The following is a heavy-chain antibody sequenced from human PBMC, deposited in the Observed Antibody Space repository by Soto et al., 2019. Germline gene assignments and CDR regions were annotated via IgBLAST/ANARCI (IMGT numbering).Heavy chain of an antibody. Sequence: RGSLRLSCAASRFTFSRSWMTWVRQAPGKGLEWVALIKPDGSEKDYVDSVKGRFTISRDNAKNSLHLQMNSLRVEDTAVYFCARDVGYKAFDIWGQGTLVTVSS. CDR1: RFTFSRSW. J-gene: IGHJ3*02. CDR3: ARDVGYKAFDI. D-gene: IGHD1-1*01. V-gene: IGHV3-7*01. CDR2: IKPDGSEK.